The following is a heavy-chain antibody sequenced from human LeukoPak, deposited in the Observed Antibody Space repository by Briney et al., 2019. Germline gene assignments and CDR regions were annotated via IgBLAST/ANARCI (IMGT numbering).Heavy chain of an antibody. CDR2: MNPNSGGT. CDR1: GYTFTSYD. D-gene: IGHD3-16*02. Sequence: GASVKVSCKASGYTFTSYDIDWVRQATGQGLEWMGWMNPNSGGTNYAQKFQGRVTMTRDTSISTAYMELSRLRSDDTAVYYCARVAMDYDYVWGSYRYPPYSFDYWGQGTLVTVSS. J-gene: IGHJ4*02. CDR3: ARVAMDYDYVWGSYRYPPYSFDY. V-gene: IGHV1-2*02.